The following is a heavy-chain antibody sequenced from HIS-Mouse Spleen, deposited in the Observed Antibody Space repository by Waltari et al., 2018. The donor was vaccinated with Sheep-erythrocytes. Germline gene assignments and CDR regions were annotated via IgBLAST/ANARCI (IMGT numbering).Heavy chain of an antibody. CDR2: MNHNSGNT. CDR3: ARIPRIAVAGESFQH. V-gene: IGHV1-8*01. D-gene: IGHD6-19*01. CDR1: GYTFTSYD. J-gene: IGHJ1*01. Sequence: QVQLVQSGAEVKKPGASVKVSCKASGYTFTSYDINWVRQATGQGLEWMGWMNHNSGNTGYVPKFQGRVTMTMNTSISTAYMELSSLRSEDTAVYYCARIPRIAVAGESFQHWGQGTLVTVSS.